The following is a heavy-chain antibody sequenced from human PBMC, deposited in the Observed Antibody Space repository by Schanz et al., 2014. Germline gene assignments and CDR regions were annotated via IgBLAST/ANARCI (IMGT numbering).Heavy chain of an antibody. V-gene: IGHV1-18*01. CDR3: ARGTRVRTTDFWSGLYYFDY. D-gene: IGHD3-3*01. CDR2: IGGSDGNT. Sequence: QVQLVQSGAEVKKPGASVKVSCKASGYTFTRSGISWVRQAPGQGLEWMGWIGGSDGNTNFAQKFQGRVTMTTDTSTSTAYMELSSLRSEDTAVYYCARGTRVRTTDFWSGLYYFDYWGQGTLVTVSS. J-gene: IGHJ4*02. CDR1: GYTFTRSG.